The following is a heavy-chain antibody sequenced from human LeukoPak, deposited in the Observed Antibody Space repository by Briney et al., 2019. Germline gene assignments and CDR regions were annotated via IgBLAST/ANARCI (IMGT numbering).Heavy chain of an antibody. D-gene: IGHD1-1*01. CDR1: GFIFSNYA. CDR2: ISNSGDAT. Sequence: GGSLRLSCAGSGFIFSNYAMSWVRQAPGQGLEWVSTISNSGDATFYADAVKGRFTIFRDNSKNTLYLQMHSLRAEDTAIYYCAKAPPYTKYFDYWGQGTLLTVSS. J-gene: IGHJ4*02. CDR3: AKAPPYTKYFDY. V-gene: IGHV3-23*01.